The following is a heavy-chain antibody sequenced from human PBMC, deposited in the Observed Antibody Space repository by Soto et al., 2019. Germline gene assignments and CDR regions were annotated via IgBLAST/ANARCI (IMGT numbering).Heavy chain of an antibody. J-gene: IGHJ4*02. Sequence: VQLVQSGAEVKKPGSSVKVSCKTSGDTFGTFAINWIRQAPRRGLEWLGGGVPVFGTPNYAPDFQGRVTITADEYPNTSFMEVISLRSDDAAIYYCATTSRGYTSFFEFWGLGTLVIVSS. V-gene: IGHV1-69*12. D-gene: IGHD5-12*01. CDR3: ATTSRGYTSFFEF. CDR1: GDTFGTFA. CDR2: GVPVFGTP.